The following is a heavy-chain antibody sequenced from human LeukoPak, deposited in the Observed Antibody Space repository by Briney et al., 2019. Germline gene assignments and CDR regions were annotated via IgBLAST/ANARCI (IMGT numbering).Heavy chain of an antibody. V-gene: IGHV3-74*01. Sequence: PGGSLRLSCAASGFTFSSYWMNWVRQAPGKGLVWVSRIASDGSSTTYADSVKGRFSISRDNAKNTLYLQMNSLRVEDTAVYYCAKDESSGSPYYFDYWGQGTLVTVSS. CDR2: IASDGSST. J-gene: IGHJ4*02. D-gene: IGHD3-22*01. CDR1: GFTFSSYW. CDR3: AKDESSGSPYYFDY.